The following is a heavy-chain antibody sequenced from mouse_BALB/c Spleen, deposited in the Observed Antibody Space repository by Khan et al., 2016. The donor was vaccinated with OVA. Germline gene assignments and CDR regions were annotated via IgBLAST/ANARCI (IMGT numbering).Heavy chain of an antibody. D-gene: IGHD2-14*01. V-gene: IGHV1-4*01. CDR3: VRDWTYQRNDGWFAY. Sequence: VQLQQSGAELARPGASVKMSCKASGYTFTSYTIHWIKKRPGQGLEWIGYINPSNGYTNYNQKFKDKATLTTDKSSTTAYLQLSSLTSDDSEFYYCVRDWTYQRNDGWFAYWGQGTLVTVSA. CDR1: GYTFTSYT. CDR2: INPSNGYT. J-gene: IGHJ3*01.